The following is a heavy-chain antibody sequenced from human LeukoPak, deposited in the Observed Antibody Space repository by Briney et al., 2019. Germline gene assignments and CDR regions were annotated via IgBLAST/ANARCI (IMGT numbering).Heavy chain of an antibody. CDR1: GYTFTSYY. Sequence: ASVKVSCKASGYTFTSYYMHWVRQAPGQGLEWMGIINPSGGSTSYAQKFQGRVTMTRDMSTSTVYMELSSLRSEDTAVYYCARVASSGGDFDYWGQGTLVTVSS. J-gene: IGHJ4*02. D-gene: IGHD6-19*01. CDR3: ARVASSGGDFDY. V-gene: IGHV1-46*01. CDR2: INPSGGST.